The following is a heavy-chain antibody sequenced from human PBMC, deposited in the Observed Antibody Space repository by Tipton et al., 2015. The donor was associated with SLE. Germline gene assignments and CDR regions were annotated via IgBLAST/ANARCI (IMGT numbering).Heavy chain of an antibody. Sequence: TLSLTCTVSGGSLSSSSYSWDWIRQPPGKGLEWIGKIHYSGDTYYNPSLKSRVTMSVDTSKNQFSLKLSSVTAADTAVYYCATSPPVLREGEFDRWGQGALVTVSS. V-gene: IGHV4-39*07. J-gene: IGHJ4*02. D-gene: IGHD1-1*01. CDR1: GGSLSSSSYS. CDR3: ATSPPVLREGEFDR. CDR2: IHYSGDT.